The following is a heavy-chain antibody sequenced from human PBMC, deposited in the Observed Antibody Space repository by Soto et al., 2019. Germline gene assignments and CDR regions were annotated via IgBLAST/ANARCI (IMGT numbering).Heavy chain of an antibody. J-gene: IGHJ6*02. Sequence: GASVKVSCKASGGTFSSYAISWVRQAPGQGLERMGGIIPIFGTANYAQKFQGRVTITADESTSTAYMELSSLRSEDTAVYYCARDPTWAARSYYYYGMDVWGQGTTVTVSS. V-gene: IGHV1-69*13. CDR1: GGTFSSYA. CDR2: IIPIFGTA. D-gene: IGHD6-6*01. CDR3: ARDPTWAARSYYYYGMDV.